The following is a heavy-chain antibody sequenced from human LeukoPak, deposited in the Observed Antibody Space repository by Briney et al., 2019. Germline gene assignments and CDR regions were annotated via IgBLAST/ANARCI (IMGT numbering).Heavy chain of an antibody. Sequence: SETLSLTCAVYGGSFSGYYWSWIRQPPGKGLEWIGEINHSGSTNYNPSLKSRVTISVDTSKNQFSLKLSSVTAADTAVYYCARLPITMVRGVITSDYWGQGTLVTVSS. CDR1: GGSFSGYY. V-gene: IGHV4-34*01. CDR3: ARLPITMVRGVITSDY. J-gene: IGHJ4*02. CDR2: INHSGST. D-gene: IGHD3-10*01.